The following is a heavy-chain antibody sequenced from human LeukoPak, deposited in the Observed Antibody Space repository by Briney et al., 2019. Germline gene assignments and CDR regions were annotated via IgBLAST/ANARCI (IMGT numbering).Heavy chain of an antibody. CDR2: IYSGGST. V-gene: IGHV3-66*01. J-gene: IGHJ3*01. D-gene: IGHD3-22*01. Sequence: GGSLRLSCTASEFTVNSDYMSWVRQSPGKGPEWVSVIYSGGSTYYADSVKGRFTISRDNSKNTLYLQMNSLRADDTAVYYCARRRQYYYDGSGYDTFDVWGQGTMVTVSS. CDR1: EFTVNSDY. CDR3: ARRRQYYYDGSGYDTFDV.